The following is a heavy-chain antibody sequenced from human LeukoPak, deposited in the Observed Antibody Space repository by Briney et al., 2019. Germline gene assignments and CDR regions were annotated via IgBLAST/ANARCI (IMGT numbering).Heavy chain of an antibody. CDR3: ATDRPHYYGLGSYYIPFDY. CDR1: GYTLTELS. V-gene: IGHV1-24*01. Sequence: ASVKVSCKVSGYTLTELSMHWVRQAPGKGLEWMGGFDPEDGGTIYAQKFQGRVTMTEDTSTDTAYMELSSLRSEDTAVYYCATDRPHYYGLGSYYIPFDYWGQGTLVTVSS. J-gene: IGHJ4*02. D-gene: IGHD3-10*01. CDR2: FDPEDGGT.